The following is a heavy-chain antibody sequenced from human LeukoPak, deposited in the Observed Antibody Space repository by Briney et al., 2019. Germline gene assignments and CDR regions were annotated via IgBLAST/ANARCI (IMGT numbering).Heavy chain of an antibody. CDR1: GFTFSSYS. V-gene: IGHV3-48*01. Sequence: PGGSLRLSCAASGFTFSSYSMNWVRQAPGKGLEWVSYISSSRSTIYYADSVKGRFTISRDNSKSTLYLQMNSLRAEDTAVYYCAKWFHEYYYDSSGAPFFDYWGQGTLVTVSS. CDR2: ISSSRSTI. D-gene: IGHD3-22*01. CDR3: AKWFHEYYYDSSGAPFFDY. J-gene: IGHJ4*02.